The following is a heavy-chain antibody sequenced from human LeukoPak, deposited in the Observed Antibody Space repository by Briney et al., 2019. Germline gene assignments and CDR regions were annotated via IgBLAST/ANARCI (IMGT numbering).Heavy chain of an antibody. CDR1: GGSISSSSYY. D-gene: IGHD3-3*01. Sequence: SETLSLTCTVSGGSISSSSYYWGWIRQPPGKGLEWIGYIYYSGSTYYNPSLKSRVTISVDTSKNQFSLKLSSVTAADTAVYYCAISIFGVVSFDYWGQGTLVTVSS. CDR2: IYYSGST. CDR3: AISIFGVVSFDY. V-gene: IGHV4-30-4*08. J-gene: IGHJ4*02.